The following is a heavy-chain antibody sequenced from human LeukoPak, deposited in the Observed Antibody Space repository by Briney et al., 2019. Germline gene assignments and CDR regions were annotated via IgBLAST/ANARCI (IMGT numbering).Heavy chain of an antibody. CDR3: ARDRMRNAFDI. CDR1: GFTFSSYS. V-gene: IGHV3-21*01. Sequence: GGSLRLSCAASGFTFSSYSMNWVRQAPGKGLEWVSSISSGSGYIYYADSVRGRFTISRDNAKNSLYLQMNSLRAEDTAVYYCARDRMRNAFDIWGQGTMVTVSS. CDR2: ISSGSGYI. D-gene: IGHD1-14*01. J-gene: IGHJ3*02.